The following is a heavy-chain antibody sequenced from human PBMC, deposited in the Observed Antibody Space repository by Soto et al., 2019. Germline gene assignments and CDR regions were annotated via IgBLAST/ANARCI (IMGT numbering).Heavy chain of an antibody. V-gene: IGHV1-18*01. Sequence: QVQLVQSGGEVKKPGASVKVSCKASGYTFNSHGITWVRQAPGQGLEWMGYISSYSDTSYAQELQGRVTMTTDTSTSTAYMELRSLRSDDTAMYYCARAVSYSVGARLDNWGQGTLVTVFS. CDR1: GYTFNSHG. CDR3: ARAVSYSVGARLDN. CDR2: ISSYSDT. J-gene: IGHJ4*02. D-gene: IGHD1-26*01.